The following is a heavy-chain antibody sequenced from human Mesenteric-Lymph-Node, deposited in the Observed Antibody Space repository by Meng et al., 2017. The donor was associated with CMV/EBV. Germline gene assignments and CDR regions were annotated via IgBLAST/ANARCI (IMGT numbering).Heavy chain of an antibody. D-gene: IGHD6-6*01. J-gene: IGHJ4*02. CDR3: AREYGYSSSPGPYFDY. Sequence: SETLSLTCAVSGGSISSSNWWSWVRQPPGKGLEWIGEIYHSGSTNYNPSLKSRVTISVDKSKNQFSLKLSSVTAADTAVYYCAREYGYSSSPGPYFDYWGQGTLVTVSS. CDR2: IYHSGST. V-gene: IGHV4-4*02. CDR1: GGSISSSNW.